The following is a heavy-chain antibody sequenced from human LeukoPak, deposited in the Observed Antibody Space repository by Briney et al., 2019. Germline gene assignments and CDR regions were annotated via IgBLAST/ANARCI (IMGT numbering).Heavy chain of an antibody. V-gene: IGHV3-48*02. D-gene: IGHD2-15*01. J-gene: IGHJ5*02. CDR2: ISNTITII. CDR1: GFTFRSYC. Sequence: SGGSLRLSCVASGFTFRSYCMNWVRQAPGKGLEWISYISNTITIIHYADSVKGRFTISRDNAKNSLYLQMNSLRDDDTAIYYCARRSCSGGDCSLDLWGQGTLVTVSS. CDR3: ARRSCSGGDCSLDL.